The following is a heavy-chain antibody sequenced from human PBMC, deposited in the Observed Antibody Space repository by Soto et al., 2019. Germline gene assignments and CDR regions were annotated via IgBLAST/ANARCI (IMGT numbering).Heavy chain of an antibody. D-gene: IGHD2-15*01. CDR3: AQTEDGGRSRTPAGGFDA. J-gene: IGHJ5*02. CDR2: IFSNDEK. CDR1: GFSLSNAGMG. Sequence: QVTLKESGPVLVKPTETLTLTCTVSGFSLSNAGMGVSWIRQPPGKALEWLAHIFSNDEKRFSTSLKNRLTNSNDNSNSQVVLIMTTMDTVDTATYYCAQTEDGGRSRTPAGGFDARGQGTLVTVSS. V-gene: IGHV2-26*01.